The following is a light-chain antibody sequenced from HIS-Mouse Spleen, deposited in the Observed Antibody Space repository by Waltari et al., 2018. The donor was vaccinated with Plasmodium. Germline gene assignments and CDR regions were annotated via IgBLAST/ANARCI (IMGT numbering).Light chain of an antibody. V-gene: IGKV3-15*01. CDR3: QQYNNWSFT. Sequence: EIVMTQSPATLSVSPGERATLSCRASQSVSSNLAWYQQKPGQAPRLLIYGASTWDTGIPSRFSGSGSGTEFTLTISSLQSEDFAAYYCQQYNNWSFTFGPGTKVDIK. CDR1: QSVSSN. CDR2: GAS. J-gene: IGKJ3*01.